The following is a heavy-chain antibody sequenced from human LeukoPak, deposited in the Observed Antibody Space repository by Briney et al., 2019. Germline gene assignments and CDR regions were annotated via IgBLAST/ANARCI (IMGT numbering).Heavy chain of an antibody. J-gene: IGHJ4*02. D-gene: IGHD3-9*01. CDR1: GYSISSGYY. CDR3: ARRGYDILTGYYTGD. V-gene: IGHV4-38-2*01. CDR2: IYHSGST. Sequence: PSETLSLTCAVSGYSISSGYYWGWIRQPPGKGLEWIGSIYHSGSTYYNPSLKSRVTIPVDTSKNQFSLKLSSVTAADTAVYYCARRGYDILTGYYTGDWGQGTLVTVSS.